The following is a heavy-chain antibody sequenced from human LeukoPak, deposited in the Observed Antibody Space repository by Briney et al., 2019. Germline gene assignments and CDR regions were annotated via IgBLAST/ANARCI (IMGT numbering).Heavy chain of an antibody. CDR3: ARGTDILTGPFDP. V-gene: IGHV3-30*04. D-gene: IGHD3-9*01. J-gene: IGHJ5*02. CDR1: GFTFSSYA. Sequence: GGSLRLSCAASGFTFSSYAMHWVRQAPGKGLEWVAVISYDGSNKYYADSVKGRFTISRDNSKNTLYLQMNGLRAEDTAVYYCARGTDILTGPFDPWGQGTLVTVSS. CDR2: ISYDGSNK.